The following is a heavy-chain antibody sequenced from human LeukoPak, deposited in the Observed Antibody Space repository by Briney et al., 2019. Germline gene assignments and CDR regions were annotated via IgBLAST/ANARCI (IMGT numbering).Heavy chain of an antibody. Sequence: SLRLXCAASXFTVSSNYMSWVRQAPGKGLEWVSVIYSGGSTYYADSVKGRFTISRDNSKNTLYLQMNSLRAEDTAVYYCAGGWLRSLDYWGQGTLVTVSS. CDR1: XFTVSSNY. CDR3: AGGWLRSLDY. J-gene: IGHJ4*02. CDR2: IYSGGST. D-gene: IGHD5-12*01. V-gene: IGHV3-53*01.